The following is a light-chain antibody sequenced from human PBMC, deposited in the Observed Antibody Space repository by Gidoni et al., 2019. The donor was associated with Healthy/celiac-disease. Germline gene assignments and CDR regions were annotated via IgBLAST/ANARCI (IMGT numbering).Light chain of an antibody. V-gene: IGKV3-15*01. CDR1: QSGSSN. Sequence: EIVMTQSPATLSVSPGESATLSCRASQSGSSNLAWYQQKPGQAPRLLIYGASTRATGIPARFSGRGSGTEFTLTISSLQSEDFAVYYCQQYNNWPPFTFGPGTKVDIK. CDR2: GAS. J-gene: IGKJ3*01. CDR3: QQYNNWPPFT.